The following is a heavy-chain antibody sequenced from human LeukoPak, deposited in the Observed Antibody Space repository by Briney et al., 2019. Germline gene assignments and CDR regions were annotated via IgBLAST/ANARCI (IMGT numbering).Heavy chain of an antibody. J-gene: IGHJ5*02. D-gene: IGHD1-1*01. CDR3: ARASSFKKNRRWNPAYFGP. V-gene: IGHV4-34*01. CDR2: INQSGNA. Sequence: SETLSLTCAVQGGSLSGFYWSWIRQTPGKGLEWIGEINQSGNANYNPSLKSRVSISVDTSKNQVSLDLASVTAADTSVYYCARASSFKKNRRWNPAYFGPWGPGSLVTVAS. CDR1: GGSLSGFY.